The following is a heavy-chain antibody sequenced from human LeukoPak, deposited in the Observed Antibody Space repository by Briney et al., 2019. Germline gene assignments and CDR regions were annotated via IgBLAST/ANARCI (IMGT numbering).Heavy chain of an antibody. D-gene: IGHD6-19*01. Sequence: PGGSLRLSCAASGFTFSSYGMHWVRQAPGKGLEWVAVISYDGSNKYYADSVKGRFTISRDNSKNTLYLQMNSLRDEDTAVYYCAKANSNGWYYFDSWGQGTLVTVSS. CDR2: ISYDGSNK. CDR1: GFTFSSYG. V-gene: IGHV3-30*18. J-gene: IGHJ4*02. CDR3: AKANSNGWYYFDS.